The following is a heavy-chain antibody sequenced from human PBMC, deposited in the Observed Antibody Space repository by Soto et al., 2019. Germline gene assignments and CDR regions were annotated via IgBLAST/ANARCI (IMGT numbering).Heavy chain of an antibody. V-gene: IGHV1-2*02. CDR2: INPNSGGT. Sequence: QEQLVQSGAEVREPGASVKVSCKTSGFPFTGYYMHWVRQAPGRGLEWMGWINPNSGGTNYAQTFQGRVTMSRDTSISTAYMEVSSLRSDDTAVYYCARGGVLRFLEWFLDYWGQGTLVTVSS. CDR1: GFPFTGYY. D-gene: IGHD3-3*01. CDR3: ARGGVLRFLEWFLDY. J-gene: IGHJ4*02.